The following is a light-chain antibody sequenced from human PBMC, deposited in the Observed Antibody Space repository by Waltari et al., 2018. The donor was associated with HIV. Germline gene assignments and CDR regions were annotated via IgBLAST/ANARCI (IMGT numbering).Light chain of an antibody. V-gene: IGKV3-11*01. CDR3: QQRFNWPPWT. CDR2: AAS. CDR1: QSVSSY. J-gene: IGKJ1*01. Sequence: EIVLTQPPATLSLSPGERATLSCRASQSVSSYLAWYQQKPGQAPRLLIYAASNRASGIPARFSGSGSGTDFTLTISSLEPEDFAVYYCQQRFNWPPWTFGQGTKVEIK.